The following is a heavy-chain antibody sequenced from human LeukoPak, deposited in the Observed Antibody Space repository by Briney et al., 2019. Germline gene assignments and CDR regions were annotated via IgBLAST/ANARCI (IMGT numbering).Heavy chain of an antibody. D-gene: IGHD4-17*01. V-gene: IGHV1-18*01. J-gene: IGHJ3*02. CDR1: GYTFTSYG. CDR2: ISAYNGNT. Sequence: ASVKVSCKASGYTFTSYGINWVRQAPGQGLEWMGWISAYNGNTNYAQKLQGRVTMTTDTSTSTAYMELSSLRSEDTAVYYCARANGDYNSGAFDIWGQGTMVTVSS. CDR3: ARANGDYNSGAFDI.